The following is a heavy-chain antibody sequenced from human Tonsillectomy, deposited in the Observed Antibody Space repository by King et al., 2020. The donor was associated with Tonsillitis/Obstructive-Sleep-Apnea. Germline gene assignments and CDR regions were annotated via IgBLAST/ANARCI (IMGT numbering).Heavy chain of an antibody. J-gene: IGHJ3*02. V-gene: IGHV4-4*07. D-gene: IGHD3-22*01. CDR3: ARDRYDSSGYYDAFDI. CDR1: GGSISSYY. Sequence: VQLQESGPGLVKPSETLSLTCTVSGGSISSYYWSWLRQPAGKGLEWIGRIYTSGSTNYNPSLKSRVTMSVDTSKNQFSLKLSSVTAADTAMYYCARDRYDSSGYYDAFDIWGQGTMVTVSS. CDR2: IYTSGST.